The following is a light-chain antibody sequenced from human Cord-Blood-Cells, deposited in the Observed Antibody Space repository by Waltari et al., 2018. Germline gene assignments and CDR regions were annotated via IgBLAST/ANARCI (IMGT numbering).Light chain of an antibody. CDR2: DAS. CDR1: QDISNY. V-gene: IGKV1-33*01. Sequence: IQMTQSPSSPSASVGDRVPITCQASQDISNYLNWYQQKPGKAPKLLIYDASNLETGVPSRFSGSGSGTDFTFTISSLQPEDIATYYCQQYDNLPYSFGQGTKLEIK. CDR3: QQYDNLPYS. J-gene: IGKJ2*03.